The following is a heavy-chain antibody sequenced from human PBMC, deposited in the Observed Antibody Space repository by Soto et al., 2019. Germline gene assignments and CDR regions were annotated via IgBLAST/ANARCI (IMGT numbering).Heavy chain of an antibody. CDR1: GFTFSSYA. J-gene: IGHJ3*02. CDR3: AKNLYFSSTSCYDAFDI. CDR2: ISGSGGST. D-gene: IGHD2-2*01. Sequence: GESLKISCAASGFTFSSYAMSWVRQAPGKGLEWVSAISGSGGSTYYADSVKGRFTISRDNSKNTLYLQMNSPRAEDTALYYCAKNLYFSSTSCYDAFDIWGQGTMVTASS. V-gene: IGHV3-23*01.